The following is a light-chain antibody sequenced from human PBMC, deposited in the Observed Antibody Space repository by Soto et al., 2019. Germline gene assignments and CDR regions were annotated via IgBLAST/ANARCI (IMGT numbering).Light chain of an antibody. J-gene: IGKJ1*01. V-gene: IGKV1-5*03. CDR2: KAS. CDR3: QQYNSYSRT. CDR1: QSISSW. Sequence: DIPMTQSPSTLSASVGDRVTITCRASQSISSWLAWYQQKPGKAPKLLIYKASSLESGVPSRFSGSGSGTEFTLTISSLQPDDFATYYCQQYNSYSRTFGQGTTVEIK.